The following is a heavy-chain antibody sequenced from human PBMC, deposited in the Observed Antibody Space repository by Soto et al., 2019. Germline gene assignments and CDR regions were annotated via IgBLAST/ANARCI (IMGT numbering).Heavy chain of an antibody. CDR1: GGSMRNYF. D-gene: IGHD6-13*01. J-gene: IGHJ4*02. CDR3: AAGEASSRNLAPYYLDF. V-gene: IGHV4-59*01. Sequence: SETLSLTGTVSGGSMRNYFWTWIRQPPGKGLAWIGYIHYSGTTSFFPSYNPSLRSRVTISEDTSKNQFSLKLLSVTTADTAVYFCAAGEASSRNLAPYYLDFWGQGTLVTVSS. CDR2: IHYSGTT.